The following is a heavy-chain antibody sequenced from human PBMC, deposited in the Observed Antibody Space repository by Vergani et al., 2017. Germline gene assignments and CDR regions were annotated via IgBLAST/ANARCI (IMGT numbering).Heavy chain of an antibody. D-gene: IGHD6-13*01. J-gene: IGHJ4*02. CDR3: AREFPYSSSWYSDY. Sequence: QVQLQQWGAGLLKPSETLSLTCAVYGGSFSGYYWSWIRQPPGKGLEWIGEINHSGSTNYNPSLKSRFTISVDTSKNQFSLKLSSVTAADTAMYYCAREFPYSSSWYSDYWGQGTLVTVSS. V-gene: IGHV4-34*01. CDR2: INHSGST. CDR1: GGSFSGYY.